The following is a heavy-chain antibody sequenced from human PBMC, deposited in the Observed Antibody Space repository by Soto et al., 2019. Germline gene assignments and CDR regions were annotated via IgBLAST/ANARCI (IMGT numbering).Heavy chain of an antibody. CDR3: AGRPMVRGAPFDC. CDR1: GFTFSSYA. D-gene: IGHD3-10*01. V-gene: IGHV3-23*01. J-gene: IGHJ4*02. CDR2: ISGSGGST. Sequence: EVQLLESGGGLVQPGGSLRLSCAASGFTFSSYAMSWVRQAPGKGLEWVSAISGSGGSTYYADTAKGRFTISRDNAKNTLYFQMNSVRAADTAVYYCAGRPMVRGAPFDCCGQGTLVTVSS.